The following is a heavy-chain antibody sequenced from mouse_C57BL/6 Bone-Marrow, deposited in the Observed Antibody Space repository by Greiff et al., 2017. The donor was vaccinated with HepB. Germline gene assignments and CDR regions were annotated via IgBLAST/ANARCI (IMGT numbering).Heavy chain of an antibody. J-gene: IGHJ2*01. D-gene: IGHD1-3*01. V-gene: IGHV1-64*01. CDR3: ARSGLVEISFDY. CDR2: IHPNSGST. CDR1: GYTFTSYW. Sequence: QVQLQQSGAELVKPGASVKLSCKASGYTFTSYWMHWVKQRPGQGLEWIGMIHPNSGSTNYNEKFKSKATLTVDKSSSTAYMQLSSLTSEDSAVYYCARSGLVEISFDYWGQGTTLTVSS.